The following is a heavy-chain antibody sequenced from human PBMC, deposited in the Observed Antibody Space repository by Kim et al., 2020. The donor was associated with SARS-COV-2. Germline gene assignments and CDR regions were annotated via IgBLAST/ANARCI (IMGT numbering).Heavy chain of an antibody. J-gene: IGHJ6*02. CDR2: IDPSDSYT. V-gene: IGHV5-10-1*01. CDR1: GYSFTSYW. D-gene: IGHD3-10*01. CDR3: ARLAVGWFGSQHGMDV. Sequence: GESLKISCKGSGYSFTSYWISWVRQMPGKGLEWMGRIDPSDSYTNYSPSFQGHVTISADKSISTAYLQWSSLKASDTAMYYCARLAVGWFGSQHGMDVWGQGTTVTVSS.